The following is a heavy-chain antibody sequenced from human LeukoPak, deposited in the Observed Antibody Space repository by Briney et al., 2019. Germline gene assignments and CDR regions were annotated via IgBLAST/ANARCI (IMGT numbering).Heavy chain of an antibody. D-gene: IGHD3-10*01. Sequence: GGSLRLSCAASGFTFSSYAMHWLRQAPGKGLEGVAVISYDGSNKYYADSVKGRFTISRGNSKNTLYLQMDSLTAEDTAVYYCATSSMVRGAQFDYWGQGTLVTVSS. V-gene: IGHV3-30*04. CDR3: ATSSMVRGAQFDY. CDR1: GFTFSSYA. CDR2: ISYDGSNK. J-gene: IGHJ4*02.